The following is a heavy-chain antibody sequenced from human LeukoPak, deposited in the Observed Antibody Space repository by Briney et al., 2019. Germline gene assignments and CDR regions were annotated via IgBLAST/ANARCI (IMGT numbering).Heavy chain of an antibody. CDR1: GFTFSSYD. CDR3: ARGGNRYCSGGSCYMFDY. Sequence: PGGSLRLSCAASGFTFSSYDMHWVRQATGKGLEWVSAIGTAGDTYYPGSVKGRFTISRENAKNSLYLQMSSLRAGDTAVYYCARGGNRYCSGGSCYMFDYWGQGTLVTVSS. CDR2: IGTAGDT. V-gene: IGHV3-13*01. D-gene: IGHD2-15*01. J-gene: IGHJ4*02.